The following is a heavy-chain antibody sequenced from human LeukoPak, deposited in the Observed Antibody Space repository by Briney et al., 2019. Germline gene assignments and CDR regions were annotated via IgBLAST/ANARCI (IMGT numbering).Heavy chain of an antibody. CDR2: INSDGSST. CDR3: AREAGYYDILTGYQKREDYYYMDV. Sequence: GGSLRLSCAASGFTFSTYWMHWVRQAPGKGLVWVSSINSDGSSTSYADSVRGRFTISRDNAKNTLYLQMNSLRAEDTAVYYCAREAGYYDILTGYQKREDYYYMDVWGKGTTVTISS. CDR1: GFTFSTYW. J-gene: IGHJ6*03. V-gene: IGHV3-74*01. D-gene: IGHD3-9*01.